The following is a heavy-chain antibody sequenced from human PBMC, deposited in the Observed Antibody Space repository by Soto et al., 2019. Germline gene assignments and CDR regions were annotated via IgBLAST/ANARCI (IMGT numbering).Heavy chain of an antibody. V-gene: IGHV6-1*01. CDR2: TYYRSKWYN. D-gene: IGHD5-18*01. J-gene: IGHJ6*02. Sequence: PSQTLSLTCAIPGYSVSSNSAAWNLIRQPPSRGLEWLGRTYYRSKWYNDYAVSVKSRITINPDTSKNQFSLQLNSVTPEDTAVYYRAREGIQLWLTNYYYYYGMDVWGQGTTVTVSS. CDR3: AREGIQLWLTNYYYYYGMDV. CDR1: GYSVSSNSAA.